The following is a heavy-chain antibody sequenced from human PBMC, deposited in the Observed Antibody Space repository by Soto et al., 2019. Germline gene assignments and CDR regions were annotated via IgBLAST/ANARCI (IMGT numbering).Heavy chain of an antibody. V-gene: IGHV3-23*01. D-gene: IGHD6-19*01. J-gene: IGHJ3*02. CDR1: GFTFSNYA. CDR2: IGGSSASS. Sequence: GGSLRLSCAASGFTFSNYAMSWVRQAPGKGLEWVTGIGGSSASSFYADSVKGRLTISRDNSKNTLYLQMSSLRAEDTAVYYCAKGFRDSGWANDAFDIWGQGTMVTVSS. CDR3: AKGFRDSGWANDAFDI.